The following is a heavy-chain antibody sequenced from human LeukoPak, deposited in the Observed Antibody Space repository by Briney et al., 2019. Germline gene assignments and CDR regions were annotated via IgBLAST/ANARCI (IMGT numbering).Heavy chain of an antibody. CDR3: ARESQAYDFWSGYSGSYFDY. D-gene: IGHD3-3*01. Sequence: GGSLRLSCAASGFTFDDYGMSWVRQAPGKGLEWVSGINWNGGSTGYADSVKGRFTISRDNAKNSLYLQMNSLRAEDTALYYCARESQAYDFWSGYSGSYFDYWGQGTLVTVSS. CDR2: INWNGGST. CDR1: GFTFDDYG. V-gene: IGHV3-20*04. J-gene: IGHJ4*02.